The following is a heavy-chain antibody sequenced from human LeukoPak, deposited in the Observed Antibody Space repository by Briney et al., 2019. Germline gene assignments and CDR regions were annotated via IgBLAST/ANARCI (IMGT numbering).Heavy chain of an antibody. CDR1: GGSFSGYY. J-gene: IGHJ5*02. Sequence: SETLSLTCAVYGGSFSGYYWSWIRQPPGNGLEWIGEINHSGSTDYNPSLKSRVTISVDTSKNQFSLKLSSVTAADTAVYYCARGSRWFDPWGQGTLVTVSS. CDR3: ARGSRWFDP. CDR2: INHSGST. V-gene: IGHV4-34*01.